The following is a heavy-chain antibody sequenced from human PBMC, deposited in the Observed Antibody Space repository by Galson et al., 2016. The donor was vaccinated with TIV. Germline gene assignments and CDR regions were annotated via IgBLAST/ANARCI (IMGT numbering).Heavy chain of an antibody. V-gene: IGHV3-66*02. CDR1: GFIVSINY. CDR3: ARDRRHCGNECYQYYYYGMDV. CDR2: ISSGGYT. D-gene: IGHD2-21*01. Sequence: SLRLSCAASGFIVSINYMTWVRQAPGKGLEWVSLISSGGYTSYADSVKGRFTISRDNSKNTVYLQMNSLRAEDTAVYYCARDRRHCGNECYQYYYYGMDVWGQGTAVTVSS. J-gene: IGHJ6*02.